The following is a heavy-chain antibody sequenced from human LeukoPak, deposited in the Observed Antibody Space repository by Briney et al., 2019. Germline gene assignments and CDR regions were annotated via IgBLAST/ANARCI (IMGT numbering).Heavy chain of an antibody. CDR1: GFTFSSSW. Sequence: GGSLRLSCAASGFTFSSSWMHWVRQAPGKGLVWVSRISDDGTSISYADSVKGRFTISRDNAKNTLYLQMNSLRAVDTAVYYCARGYYDSWFYFDYWGQGNLVTVSS. D-gene: IGHD3-3*01. CDR3: ARGYYDSWFYFDY. J-gene: IGHJ4*02. V-gene: IGHV3-74*01. CDR2: ISDDGTSI.